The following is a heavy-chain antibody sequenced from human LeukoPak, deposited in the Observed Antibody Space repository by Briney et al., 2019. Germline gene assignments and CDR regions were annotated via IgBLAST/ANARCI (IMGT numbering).Heavy chain of an antibody. CDR2: IRYDGSNK. V-gene: IGHV3-30*02. J-gene: IGHJ4*02. D-gene: IGHD3-10*01. CDR3: ARAYYYGSGDYYSWAYFDF. CDR1: GFSFSSYG. Sequence: PGGSLRLSCAASGFSFSSYGMHWVRQAPGKGLEWVAFIRYDGSNKYYADSVKGRFTISRDNSKNTLYLQMNSLRAEDTAVYYCARAYYYGSGDYYSWAYFDFWGLGTLVTVSS.